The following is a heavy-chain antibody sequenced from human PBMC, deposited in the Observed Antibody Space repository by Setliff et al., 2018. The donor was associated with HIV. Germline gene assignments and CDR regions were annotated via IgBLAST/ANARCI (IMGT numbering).Heavy chain of an antibody. D-gene: IGHD5-12*01. J-gene: IGHJ4*02. CDR2: IFPGGAT. V-gene: IGHV4-59*01. CDR3: AKSSPSIGYITDC. Sequence: SETLSLTCSVSGGSITSYYWAWIRQSPGKGLEWIGIIFPGGATNYNPSLTSRVTISVDTSKNPLFLKLTSVTTADTAVYFCAKSSPSIGYITDCWGQGAPVTVSS. CDR1: GGSITSYY.